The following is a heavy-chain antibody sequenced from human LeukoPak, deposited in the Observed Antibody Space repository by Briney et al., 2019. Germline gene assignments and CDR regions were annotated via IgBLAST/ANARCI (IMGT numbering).Heavy chain of an antibody. CDR1: GYTFTGYY. D-gene: IGHD6-13*01. V-gene: IGHV1-2*02. CDR3: ARVLRGIAAAGTRWFDP. CDR2: INPNSGGT. J-gene: IGHJ5*02. Sequence: GASVKVSCKASGYTFTGYYMHWVRPAPGQGLEWMGWINPNSGGTNYAQKFQGRVTMTRDTSISTAYMELSRLRSDDTAVYYCARVLRGIAAAGTRWFDPWGQGTLVTVSS.